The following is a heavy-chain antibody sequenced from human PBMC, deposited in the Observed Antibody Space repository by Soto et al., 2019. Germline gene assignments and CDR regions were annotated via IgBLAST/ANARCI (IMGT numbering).Heavy chain of an antibody. J-gene: IGHJ4*02. Sequence: HPGGSLRLSCAASGFTCSNYAMHWVRQPPGKGLEWVALTSYDGNNEYYTDYVKGRFTISRDNSKNTLFLQISSPGPEDTAVYYCAKENGVFNWATSYFNFWGQGALVTVCS. D-gene: IGHD1-1*01. CDR3: AKENGVFNWATSYFNF. CDR2: TSYDGNNE. CDR1: GFTCSNYA. V-gene: IGHV3-30*18.